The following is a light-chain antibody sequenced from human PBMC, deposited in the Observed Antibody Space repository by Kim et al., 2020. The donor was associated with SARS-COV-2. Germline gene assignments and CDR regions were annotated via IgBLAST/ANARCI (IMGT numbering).Light chain of an antibody. J-gene: IGKJ3*01. CDR2: AAS. V-gene: IGKV1-8*01. CDR3: QQYYSYPFT. CDR1: QGISSY. Sequence: AIRITQSPSSLSASTGDRVTITCRASQGISSYLAWYQQKPGKAPKLLIYAASTLQSGVPSRFSGSGSGTDFTLTICCLQSEDFATYYCQQYYSYPFTFGPGTKVDIK.